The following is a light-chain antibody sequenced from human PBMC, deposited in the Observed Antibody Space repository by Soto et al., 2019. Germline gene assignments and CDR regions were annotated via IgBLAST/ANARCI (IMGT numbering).Light chain of an antibody. V-gene: IGKV3-15*01. CDR2: GAS. CDR3: QQYTTWPLT. J-gene: IGKJ1*01. Sequence: EIVMTQSPATLSVSPGERATLSCRASQSVRSHLAWYQQKPGQAPRILIYGASTRATGIPARFSGSGSGTEFTLTISSLQSEDFAVYYCQQYTTWPLTCGQGTKVEIK. CDR1: QSVRSH.